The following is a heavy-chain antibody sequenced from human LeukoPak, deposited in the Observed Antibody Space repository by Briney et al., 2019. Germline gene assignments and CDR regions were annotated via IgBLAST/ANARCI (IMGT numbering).Heavy chain of an antibody. CDR2: IYSSGNT. D-gene: IGHD1-1*01. J-gene: IGHJ4*02. CDR1: GGSISSYY. Sequence: SETLSLTCTVSGGSISSYYWSWIRQSPGKGLEWIASIYSSGNTHSNPSLKSRVSISVDTSKNQVSLKLYSVTASDAAIYYCARHLSGTTMSHYFDFWGQGTLVTVSS. V-gene: IGHV4-39*01. CDR3: ARHLSGTTMSHYFDF.